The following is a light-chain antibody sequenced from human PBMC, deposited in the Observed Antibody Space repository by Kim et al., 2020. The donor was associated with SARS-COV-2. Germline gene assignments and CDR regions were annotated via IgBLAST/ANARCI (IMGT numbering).Light chain of an antibody. Sequence: QSVVTQPPSVSGTPGQRVTISCSGSYFNIGGNSVNWFHQIPGTAPKLLIYGNNQRPSGVPDRFSGSRSGTSASLAISGLQSDDEGNYYCSTWDARLNAVVFGGGTQLTVL. CDR3: STWDARLNAVV. J-gene: IGLJ3*02. V-gene: IGLV1-44*01. CDR1: YFNIGGNS. CDR2: GNN.